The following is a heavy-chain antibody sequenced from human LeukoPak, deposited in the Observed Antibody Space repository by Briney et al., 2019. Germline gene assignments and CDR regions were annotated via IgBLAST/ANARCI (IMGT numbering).Heavy chain of an antibody. J-gene: IGHJ4*02. CDR3: ARHFLPAAGIDY. D-gene: IGHD6-13*01. CDR1: GYSFSSYW. CDR2: FYPGDSDT. V-gene: IGHV5-51*01. Sequence: GGSLKISCQGSGYSFSSYWIGWVRQMPGKGLEWMGIFYPGDSDTRFSPSFQGQVTISADKSISTAYLQWSSLKASDTAMYFCARHFLPAAGIDYWGQGTLVTVSS.